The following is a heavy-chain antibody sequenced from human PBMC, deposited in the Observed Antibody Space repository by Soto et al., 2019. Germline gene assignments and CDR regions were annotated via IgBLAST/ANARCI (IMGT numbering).Heavy chain of an antibody. V-gene: IGHV3-33*01. CDR3: ATSESSGWLWDY. J-gene: IGHJ4*02. CDR2: IWYDGSNK. D-gene: IGHD6-19*01. CDR1: GFTFSSYG. Sequence: QVPLVESGGGVVQPGRSLRLSCAASGFTFSSYGMHWVRQAPGKGLEWVAVIWYDGSNKYYADSVKGRFTISRDNSKNTLYLQMNSLRAEDTAVYYCATSESSGWLWDYWGQGTLVTVSS.